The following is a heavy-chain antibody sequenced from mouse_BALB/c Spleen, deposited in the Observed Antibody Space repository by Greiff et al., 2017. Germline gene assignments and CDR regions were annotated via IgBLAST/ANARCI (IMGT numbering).Heavy chain of an antibody. CDR3: ARRGSSYERAWFAY. CDR1: GYTFTSYW. D-gene: IGHD1-1*01. CDR2: INPSTGYT. Sequence: QVQLKESGAELAKPGASVKMSCKASGYTFTSYWMHWVKQRPGQGLEWIGYINPSTGYTEYNQKFKDKATLTADKSSSTAYMQLSSLTSEDSAVYYCARRGSSYERAWFAYWGQGTLVTVSA. J-gene: IGHJ3*01. V-gene: IGHV1-7*01.